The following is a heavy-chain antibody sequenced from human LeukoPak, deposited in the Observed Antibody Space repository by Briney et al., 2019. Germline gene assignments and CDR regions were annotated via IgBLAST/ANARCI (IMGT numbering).Heavy chain of an antibody. CDR2: IKQDGSEK. Sequence: PGGSLRLSCAASRFTFSSYWMSWVRQAPGKGLEWVANIKQDGSEKYYVDSVKGRFTISRDNAKNSLYLQMNSLRAEDTAVYYCARDRGGPMIADRITVVDAFDIWGQGTMVTVSS. D-gene: IGHD3-22*01. CDR3: ARDRGGPMIADRITVVDAFDI. CDR1: RFTFSSYW. J-gene: IGHJ3*02. V-gene: IGHV3-7*01.